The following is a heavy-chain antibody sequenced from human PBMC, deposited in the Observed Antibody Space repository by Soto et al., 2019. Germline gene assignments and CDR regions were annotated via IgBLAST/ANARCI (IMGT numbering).Heavy chain of an antibody. CDR3: ARDRDRGWNWNYGSYMDV. V-gene: IGHV3-33*01. CDR2: IWYDGSNK. CDR1: GFTFSSYG. J-gene: IGHJ6*03. Sequence: GGSLRLSCAASGFTFSSYGMHWVRQAPGKGLEWVAVIWYDGSNKYYADSVKGRFTISRDNSKNTLYLQMNSLRAEDTAVYYCARDRDRGWNWNYGSYMDVWGKGTTVTVSS. D-gene: IGHD1-7*01.